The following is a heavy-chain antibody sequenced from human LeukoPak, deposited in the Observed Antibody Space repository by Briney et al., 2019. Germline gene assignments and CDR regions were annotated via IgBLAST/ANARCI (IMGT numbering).Heavy chain of an antibody. CDR3: ARGSSRRFLEWLLDY. D-gene: IGHD3-3*01. CDR1: GGSISSYY. J-gene: IGHJ4*02. Sequence: LSLTCTVSGGSISSYYWSWIRQPPGKGLEWVSGISWNSGSIGYADSVKGRFTISRDDAKNSLYLQMNSLRAEDTAVYYCARGSSRRFLEWLLDYWGQGTLVTVSS. CDR2: ISWNSGSI. V-gene: IGHV3-9*01.